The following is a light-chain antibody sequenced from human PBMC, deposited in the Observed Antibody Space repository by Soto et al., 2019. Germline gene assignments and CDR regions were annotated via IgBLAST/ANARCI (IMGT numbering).Light chain of an antibody. CDR3: QQRSSWPPT. CDR2: DAS. J-gene: IGKJ5*01. CDR1: QSISSNF. Sequence: EIVLTQSPGTLSLSPGEGATLSCRASQSISSNFLAWYQQKPGQAPRLLIYDASNRATGIPARFSGSGSGTDFTLTITSLEPEDFAVYYCQQRSSWPPTFGQGTRLEI. V-gene: IGKV3-11*01.